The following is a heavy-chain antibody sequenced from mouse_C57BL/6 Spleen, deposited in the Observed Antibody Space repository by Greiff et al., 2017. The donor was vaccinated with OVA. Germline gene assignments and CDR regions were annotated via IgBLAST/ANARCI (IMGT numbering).Heavy chain of an antibody. CDR2: ISYDGSN. Sequence: EVHLVESGPGLVKPSQSLSLTCSVTGYSITSGYYWNWIRQFPGNKLEWMGYISYDGSNNYNPSLKNRISITRDTSKNQFFLKLNSVTTEDTATYYCAREDSEAFDYWGQGTTLTVSS. CDR3: AREDSEAFDY. J-gene: IGHJ2*01. CDR1: GYSITSGYY. V-gene: IGHV3-6*01.